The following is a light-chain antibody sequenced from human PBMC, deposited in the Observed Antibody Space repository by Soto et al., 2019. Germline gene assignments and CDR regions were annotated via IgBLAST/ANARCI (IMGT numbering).Light chain of an antibody. CDR1: QSLLHSNGYNY. J-gene: IGKJ2*01. CDR2: LGS. CDR3: MQALQSPYT. Sequence: DIVMTQSPLSLPVTPGEPAFISCRSSQSLLHSNGYNYLDWYLQKPGQSPQLLIYLGSNRASGVPDRFSGSGSGTDFTLKISRVEAEYVGVYYCMQALQSPYTFGQGTKLEIK. V-gene: IGKV2-28*01.